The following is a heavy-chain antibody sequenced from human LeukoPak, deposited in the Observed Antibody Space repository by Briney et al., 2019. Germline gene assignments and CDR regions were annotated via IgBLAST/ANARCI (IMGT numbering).Heavy chain of an antibody. CDR1: GFNFSNHD. CDR3: TRWDGFGDS. J-gene: IGHJ4*02. D-gene: IGHD3-10*01. CDR2: IGRRGTPT. Sequence: GTLRLSCAASGFNFSNHDMSWVRQAPGKGLEWVSGIGRRGTPTFYIDSVRGRFTISRDISKNTVYLQMNSLRADDTAIYYCTRWDGFGDSWGQGTLVTVSS. V-gene: IGHV3-23*01.